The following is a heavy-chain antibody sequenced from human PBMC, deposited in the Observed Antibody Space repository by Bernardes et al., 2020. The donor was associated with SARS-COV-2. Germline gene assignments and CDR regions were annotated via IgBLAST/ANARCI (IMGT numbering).Heavy chain of an antibody. Sequence: GGSLRLSCAASGFTFDDYAMHWVRQAPGKGLEWVSGISWNSGSIGYADSVKGRFTISRDNAKNSLYLQMNSLRAEDTALYYCAKGGIVVVPAAMGDYYGMDVWGQGTTVTVSS. CDR1: GFTFDDYA. CDR3: AKGGIVVVPAAMGDYYGMDV. V-gene: IGHV3-9*01. J-gene: IGHJ6*02. D-gene: IGHD2-2*01. CDR2: ISWNSGSI.